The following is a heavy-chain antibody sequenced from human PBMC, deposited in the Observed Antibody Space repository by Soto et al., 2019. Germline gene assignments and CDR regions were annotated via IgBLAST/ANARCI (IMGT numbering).Heavy chain of an antibody. CDR3: ARRPVSAFRGREDY. CDR1: GYIFGKYW. CDR2: IDPSDSYT. Sequence: GESLKISGEVSGYIFGKYWISCVRQMPGKGLEWMGRIDPSDSYTNYSPTFQGTVSISVDTSTSTAYLQWGSLKASDTAMYYCARRPVSAFRGREDYWGQGTLVTVSS. J-gene: IGHJ4*02. V-gene: IGHV5-10-1*01. D-gene: IGHD3-3*01.